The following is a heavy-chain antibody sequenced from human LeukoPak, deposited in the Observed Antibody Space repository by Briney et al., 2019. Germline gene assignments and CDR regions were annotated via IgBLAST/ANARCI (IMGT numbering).Heavy chain of an antibody. J-gene: IGHJ4*02. D-gene: IGHD2-2*01. V-gene: IGHV1-69*01. CDR3: STVGSSASDPYDY. Sequence: SVKVSCKASGGTFTSHGISWVRQAPGQGLEWMGGIIPMFGTTKYAQKFQGRVTITADQSTRTAYMEMSSLRSEDTALYYCSTVGSSASDPYDYWGQGTLVTVSS. CDR1: GGTFTSHG. CDR2: IIPMFGTT.